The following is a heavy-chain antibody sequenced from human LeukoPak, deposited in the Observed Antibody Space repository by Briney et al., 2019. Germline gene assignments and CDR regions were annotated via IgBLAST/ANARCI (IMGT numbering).Heavy chain of an antibody. CDR3: AKDGTIAARRVRLGVDY. V-gene: IGHV3-30*02. D-gene: IGHD6-6*01. CDR2: IRYDGSNK. J-gene: IGHJ4*02. CDR1: GFTFSSYG. Sequence: GGSLRLSCAASGFTFSSYGMHWVRQAPGKGPEWVAFIRYDGSNKYYADSVKGRFTISRDNSKNTLCLQMNSLRAEDTAVYYCAKDGTIAARRVRLGVDYWGQGTLVTVSS.